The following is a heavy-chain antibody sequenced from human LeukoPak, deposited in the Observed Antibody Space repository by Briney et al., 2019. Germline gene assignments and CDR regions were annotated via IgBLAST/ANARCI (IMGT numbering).Heavy chain of an antibody. CDR2: IYQSGST. CDR3: ARAPRITIFGVVKNWFDP. V-gene: IGHV4-38-2*02. Sequence: SETLSLTCTVSGYSISSGYHRGWIRQAPGKGLEWLGSIYQSGSTYYNPSLKSRVTISVDTSKNQFSLKLSSATAADTAVYYCARAPRITIFGVVKNWFDPWGQGTLVTVSS. CDR1: GYSISSGYH. J-gene: IGHJ5*02. D-gene: IGHD3-3*01.